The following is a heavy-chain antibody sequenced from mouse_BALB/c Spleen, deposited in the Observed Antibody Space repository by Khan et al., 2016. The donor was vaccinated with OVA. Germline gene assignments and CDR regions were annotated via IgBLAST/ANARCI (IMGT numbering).Heavy chain of an antibody. CDR1: GYSITSGYA. CDR3: ARGNYYGYYFDY. D-gene: IGHD1-1*01. Sequence: EVQGVESGPGLVKPSQSLSLTCTVTGYSITSGYAWNWIRQFPGNKLEWMGYISYSGVTSYTPSLNSRISITRDTSKNQFFLPLHSVTTEDTATYACARGNYYGYYFDYWGQGTTLTVAS. J-gene: IGHJ2*01. V-gene: IGHV3-2*02. CDR2: ISYSGVT.